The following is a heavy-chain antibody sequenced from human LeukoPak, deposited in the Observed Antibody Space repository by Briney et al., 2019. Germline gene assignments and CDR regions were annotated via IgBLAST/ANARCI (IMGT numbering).Heavy chain of an antibody. V-gene: IGHV3-23*01. CDR1: GFTFSTYA. D-gene: IGHD6-19*01. CDR2: ISGSGATT. CDR3: AKSGDSSGWYAGSFDY. J-gene: IGHJ4*02. Sequence: QPGGSLRLSCAASGFTFSTYAMNWVRQAPGKGLEWVSAISGSGATTYYADSVKGRLTISRDNSKNTLSLQMNSLRAEDTAVYYCAKSGDSSGWYAGSFDYWGQGILVTVSS.